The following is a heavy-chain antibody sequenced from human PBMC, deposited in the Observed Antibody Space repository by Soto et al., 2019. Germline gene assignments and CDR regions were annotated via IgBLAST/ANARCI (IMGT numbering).Heavy chain of an antibody. CDR3: ARRPYYGMDV. CDR1: GFTFSSYE. CDR2: ISSSGSTI. V-gene: IGHV3-48*03. J-gene: IGHJ6*02. Sequence: GGSLRLSCAASGFTFSSYEMNWVRQAPGKGLEWVSYISSSGSTIYYADSVKGRFTISRDNAKNSLYLQMNSLRAEDTAVYYCARRPYYGMDVWGQGTTVTASS.